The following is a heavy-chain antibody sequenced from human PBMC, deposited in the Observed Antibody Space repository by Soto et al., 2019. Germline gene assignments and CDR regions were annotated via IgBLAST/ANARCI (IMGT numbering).Heavy chain of an antibody. Sequence: QLQLQESGPGLVKPSETLSVTCNVSGGSIPNNIMYHWSWIRQPPGKGLEWIGSIFYSVRTYYNPARRSRLTKSVDTSNNQCALRLTSVTCADTAVYICAREETIADTVTIYYWGQGTLFTFSS. J-gene: IGHJ4*02. CDR3: AREETIADTVTIYY. CDR2: IFYSVRT. V-gene: IGHV4-39*02. CDR1: GGSIPNNIMYH. D-gene: IGHD4-17*01.